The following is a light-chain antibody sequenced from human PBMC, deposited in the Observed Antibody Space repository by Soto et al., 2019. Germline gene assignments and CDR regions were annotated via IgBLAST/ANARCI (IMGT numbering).Light chain of an antibody. V-gene: IGKV1-5*01. J-gene: IGKJ5*01. Sequence: EIQMTQSASTLSASVGDRVTITCRASESINIWLAWYQQKPGRAPNLLIYAASSLQSGVPSRFSGSGSGTDFTLTISRLEPEDFALYYCQHYVERSPITFGQGTRLEIK. CDR2: AAS. CDR3: QHYVERSPIT. CDR1: ESINIW.